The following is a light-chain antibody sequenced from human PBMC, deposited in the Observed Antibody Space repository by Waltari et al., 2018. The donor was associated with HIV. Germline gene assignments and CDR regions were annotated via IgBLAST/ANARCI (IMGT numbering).Light chain of an antibody. J-gene: IGLJ3*02. Sequence: SYVLTQPPSVSVAPNQTPPVPCRGQTLGVKDFHWYRQRSGQAPEVVIHEDRERAPGIHGRIIGSNSGDMATLTIASAEAGDEAVYYCQVWGATNEWVFGGGTKLTVL. CDR1: TLGVKD. CDR2: EDR. V-gene: IGLV3-21*02. CDR3: QVWGATNEWV.